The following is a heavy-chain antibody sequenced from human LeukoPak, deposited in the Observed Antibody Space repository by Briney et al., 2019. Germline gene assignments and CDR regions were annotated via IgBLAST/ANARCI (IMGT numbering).Heavy chain of an antibody. CDR1: GGSISSYY. J-gene: IGHJ4*02. V-gene: IGHV4-59*08. CDR3: ARRSSSWTPFDY. Sequence: ASETLSLTCTVSGGSISSYYWSWIRQPPGKGLEWIGYIHYSGSTNYNPSLKSRVTISVDTSKNQFSLKLSSVTAADTAVYYCARRSSSWTPFDYWGQGTLVTVSS. CDR2: IHYSGST. D-gene: IGHD6-13*01.